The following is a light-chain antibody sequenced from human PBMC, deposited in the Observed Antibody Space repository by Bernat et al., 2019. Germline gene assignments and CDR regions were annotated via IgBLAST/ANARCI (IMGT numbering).Light chain of an antibody. Sequence: QSVLTQPPSASGTPGQRVTISCSGSNSNIGNHYVYWYQQLQGMASKVLIYTNNHRPSGVPDRFSGSKSGTSASLAISGLRSEDEADYYCAVWDDSLSGWVFGGGTKLTVL. V-gene: IGLV1-47*02. J-gene: IGLJ3*02. CDR1: NSNIGNHY. CDR2: TNN. CDR3: AVWDDSLSGWV.